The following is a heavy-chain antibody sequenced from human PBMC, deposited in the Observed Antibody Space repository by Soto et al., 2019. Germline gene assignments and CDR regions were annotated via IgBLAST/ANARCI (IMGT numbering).Heavy chain of an antibody. CDR1: GYTFTSYA. CDR2: INAGNGNT. Sequence: ASVKVSCKASGYTFTSYAMHWVRQAPGQRLEWMGWINAGNGNTKYSQKFQGRVTITRDTSASTAYMELSSLRSEDTAVYYCTADRRHASSPFMDVWGQGTTVTVSS. D-gene: IGHD6-6*01. V-gene: IGHV1-3*01. CDR3: TADRRHASSPFMDV. J-gene: IGHJ6*02.